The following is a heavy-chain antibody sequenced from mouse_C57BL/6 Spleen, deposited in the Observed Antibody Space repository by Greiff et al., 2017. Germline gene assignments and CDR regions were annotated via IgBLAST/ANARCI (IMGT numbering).Heavy chain of an antibody. V-gene: IGHV14-1*01. CDR2: IDPEDGDT. CDR1: GFNIKVYY. J-gene: IGHJ3*01. Sequence: VQLQQSGAELVRPGASVKLSCTASGFNIKVYYMHWVKQRPEQGLEWIGRIDPEDGDTDYAPKFQGKATMTADTSSNTAYLQLSSLTSEDTAVYYCTTDYYGSSYEAWFAYWGQGTLVTVSA. D-gene: IGHD1-1*01. CDR3: TTDYYGSSYEAWFAY.